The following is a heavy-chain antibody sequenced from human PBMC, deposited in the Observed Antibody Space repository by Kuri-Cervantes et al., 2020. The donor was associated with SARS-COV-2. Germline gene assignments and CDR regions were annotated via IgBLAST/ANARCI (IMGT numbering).Heavy chain of an antibody. D-gene: IGHD6-19*01. CDR2: INSGSTTK. CDR3: ARGSAVSGASTFAFDL. V-gene: IGHV3-48*01. J-gene: IGHJ3*01. Sequence: GESLKISCAASGFTFSAYSMNWVRQAPGKGLQWVSHINSGSTTKYFADSVKGRFTISRDTAKNSLFLQMTSLRAEDTAVYYCARGSAVSGASTFAFDLWGQGAMVNVSS. CDR1: GFTFSAYS.